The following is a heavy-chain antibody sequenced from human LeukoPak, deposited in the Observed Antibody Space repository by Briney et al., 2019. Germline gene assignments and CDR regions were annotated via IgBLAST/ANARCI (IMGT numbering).Heavy chain of an antibody. CDR1: GYTFTSYG. CDR3: ATRSLLGGNYYDSSGYYYFDY. Sequence: GASVKVSCKASGYTFTSYGISWVRQAPGQGLEWMGWISAYNGNTNYAQKLQGRVTMTTDTSTSTAYMELRSLRSDDPAVYYCATRSLLGGNYYDSSGYYYFDYWGQGTLVTVSS. D-gene: IGHD3-22*01. CDR2: ISAYNGNT. J-gene: IGHJ4*02. V-gene: IGHV1-18*01.